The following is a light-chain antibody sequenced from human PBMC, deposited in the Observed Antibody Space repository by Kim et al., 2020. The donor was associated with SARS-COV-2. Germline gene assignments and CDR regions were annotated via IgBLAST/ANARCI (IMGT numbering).Light chain of an antibody. Sequence: RVTITGRTSQGSSTYLNWYQQKPRKAPKLLIYVATTLQSGVPSRFSGSGSGTDFTLTISSLQPEDIATYYCQQSYSIPYTFGQGTKLEI. CDR3: QQSYSIPYT. CDR1: QGSSTY. V-gene: IGKV1-39*01. CDR2: VAT. J-gene: IGKJ2*01.